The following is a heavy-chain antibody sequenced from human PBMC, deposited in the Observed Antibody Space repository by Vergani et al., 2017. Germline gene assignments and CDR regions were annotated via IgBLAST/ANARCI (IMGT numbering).Heavy chain of an antibody. CDR2: INPSGGST. V-gene: IGHV1-46*01. Sequence: QVQLVQSGAEVKKPGSSVRVSCKASGYTFTSYDINWVRQATGQGLEWMGIINPSGGSTSYAQKFQGRVTMTRDTSTSTVYMELSSLRSEDTAVYYCARGDYGDDENWFDPWGQGTLVTVSS. CDR3: ARGDYGDDENWFDP. J-gene: IGHJ5*02. CDR1: GYTFTSYD. D-gene: IGHD4-17*01.